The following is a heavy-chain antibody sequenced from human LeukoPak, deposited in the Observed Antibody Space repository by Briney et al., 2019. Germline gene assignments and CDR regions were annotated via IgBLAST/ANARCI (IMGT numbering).Heavy chain of an antibody. CDR3: ASYGSGSHDY. Sequence: GGSLRLSCAASGFTFSNAWMNWVRQAPGKGLEWVGRIKTKTEGGTTDYAAPVKGRFTISRDDSKNTVYLEMNSLKTEDTAMYYCASYGSGSHDYWGQGSLVTVSS. J-gene: IGHJ4*02. CDR1: GFTFSNAW. D-gene: IGHD3-10*01. CDR2: IKTKTEGGTT. V-gene: IGHV3-15*01.